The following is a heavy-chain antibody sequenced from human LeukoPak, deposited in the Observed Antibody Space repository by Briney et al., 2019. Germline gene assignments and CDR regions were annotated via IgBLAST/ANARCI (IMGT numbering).Heavy chain of an antibody. CDR1: GFTFSIYS. D-gene: IGHD1-26*01. V-gene: IGHV3-48*01. CDR3: AKDVRVGGGGMDV. CDR2: ISSSGSTI. Sequence: GGSLRLSCAASGFTFSIYSMNWVRQAPGKGLEWVSYISSSGSTIYYADSVKGRFTISRDNSKNTVSLQMNSLRGEDTAVYYCAKDVRVGGGGMDVWGQGTPVTVSS. J-gene: IGHJ6*02.